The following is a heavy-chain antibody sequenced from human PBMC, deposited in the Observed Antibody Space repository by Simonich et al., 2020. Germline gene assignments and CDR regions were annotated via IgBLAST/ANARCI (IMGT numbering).Heavy chain of an antibody. CDR2: IYYSGRT. D-gene: IGHD2-8*01. CDR3: ARQRVLMVYAIDY. J-gene: IGHJ4*02. Sequence: QLQLQESGPELVKPSETLSLTCTVSGGSIRSSIYHWGWICQPPGKGLEWIGSIYYSGRTYYNPSLKSRATISVDTSKNQFSLKLSSVTAADTAVYYCARQRVLMVYAIDYWGQGTLVTVSS. V-gene: IGHV4-39*01. CDR1: GGSIRSSIYH.